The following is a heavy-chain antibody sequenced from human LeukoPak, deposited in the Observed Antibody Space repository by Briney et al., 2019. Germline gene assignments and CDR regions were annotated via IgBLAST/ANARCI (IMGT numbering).Heavy chain of an antibody. J-gene: IGHJ4*02. Sequence: GGSLRLSXAASGFTFSSYAMSWVRQAPGKGLEWVSAISGSGGSTYYADSVKGRFTISRDNSKNTLYLQMNSLRAEDTAVYYCAKVLTRYCSSTSCYTGCDYWGQGTLVTVSS. CDR1: GFTFSSYA. CDR3: AKVLTRYCSSTSCYTGCDY. D-gene: IGHD2-2*02. V-gene: IGHV3-23*01. CDR2: ISGSGGST.